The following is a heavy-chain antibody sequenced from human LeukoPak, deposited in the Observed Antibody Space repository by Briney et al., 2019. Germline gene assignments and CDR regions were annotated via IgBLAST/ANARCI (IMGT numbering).Heavy chain of an antibody. J-gene: IGHJ3*02. CDR2: MSPSGSS. D-gene: IGHD2-2*02. V-gene: IGHV4-34*01. Sequence: PSETLSLTCAVYGGSFSDYYWTWIRQTPGKGLEWIGEMSPSGSSNYNPSLKSRVTISVDTSKNQFSLKLSSVTAADTAVYYCARGYCSSTSCYTSAFRIWGQGTLVTVSS. CDR1: GGSFSDYY. CDR3: ARGYCSSTSCYTSAFRI.